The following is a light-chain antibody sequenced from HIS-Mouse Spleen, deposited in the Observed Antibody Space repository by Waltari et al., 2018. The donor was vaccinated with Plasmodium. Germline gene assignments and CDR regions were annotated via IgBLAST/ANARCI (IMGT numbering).Light chain of an antibody. CDR1: QSVSSN. J-gene: IGKJ3*01. V-gene: IGKV3-15*01. CDR2: GST. CDR3: QQYNNWSFT. Sequence: EILMTQSRATLSVSPGERATLSCRASQSVSSNLAWYQQKPGQAPRLLTYGSTPRATGIPARFSGRGSGTEFTLTISSLQSEDFAVYYCQQYNNWSFTFGPGTKVDI.